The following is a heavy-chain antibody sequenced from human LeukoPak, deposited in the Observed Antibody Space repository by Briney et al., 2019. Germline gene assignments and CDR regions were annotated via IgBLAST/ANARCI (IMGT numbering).Heavy chain of an antibody. D-gene: IGHD2/OR15-2a*01. Sequence: SETLSLTCTVSGGSISSSNYYWGWIRQPPGKGLEWIGSIYYSGSTYYNPSLKSRVTISVDTSKNQFSLKLSSVTAADTAVYYCARSQNRPIAVLDYWGQGTLVTVSS. CDR3: ARSQNRPIAVLDY. V-gene: IGHV4-39*07. J-gene: IGHJ4*02. CDR2: IYYSGST. CDR1: GGSISSSNYY.